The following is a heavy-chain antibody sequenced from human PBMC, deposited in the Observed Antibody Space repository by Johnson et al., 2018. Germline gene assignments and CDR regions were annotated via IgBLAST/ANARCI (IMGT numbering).Heavy chain of an antibody. CDR3: TRPGYSSGWYLAEYFQH. V-gene: IGHV3-49*03. CDR1: GFTFGDYA. Sequence: VQLVESGGGLVQXGRSLRLSCTASGFTFGDYAMSCFRQAPGKGLEWVGFIRSKAYGGTAEYAASVQGRFTISRDDSKSIANPQMNSLKTEDTAVYYCTRPGYSSGWYLAEYFQHWGQGTLVTVSS. CDR2: IRSKAYGGTA. D-gene: IGHD6-19*01. J-gene: IGHJ1*01.